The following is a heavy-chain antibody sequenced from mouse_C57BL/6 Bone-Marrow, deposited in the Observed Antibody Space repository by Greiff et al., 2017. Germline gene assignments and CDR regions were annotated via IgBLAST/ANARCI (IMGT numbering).Heavy chain of an antibody. Sequence: VKLMESGPGLVAPSQSLSIPCTVSGFSLPSYGVDWVRQSPGTGLEWLGVIWGVGSTNYNSALKSRLSISKDNSKSQVFLKMNSLQTDDTAMYYCASATDGYRFAYGGQGTLVTVSA. V-gene: IGHV2-6*01. CDR2: IWGVGST. CDR3: ASATDGYRFAY. D-gene: IGHD2-3*01. CDR1: GFSLPSYG. J-gene: IGHJ3*01.